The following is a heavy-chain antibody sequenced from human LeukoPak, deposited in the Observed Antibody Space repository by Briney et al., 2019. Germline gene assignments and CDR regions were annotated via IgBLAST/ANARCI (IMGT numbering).Heavy chain of an antibody. D-gene: IGHD2-8*01. V-gene: IGHV4-59*01. CDR3: ARERNNDFDY. J-gene: IGHJ4*02. CDR1: GGSISSYY. CDR2: MYYSGSN. Sequence: SETLSLTCTVSGGSISSYYWSWIRQPPGKGLEWIGYMYYSGSNNYNPSLKSRVTISVDTSKNQFSLKLSSVTAADTAVYYCARERNNDFDYWGQGTLVTVSS.